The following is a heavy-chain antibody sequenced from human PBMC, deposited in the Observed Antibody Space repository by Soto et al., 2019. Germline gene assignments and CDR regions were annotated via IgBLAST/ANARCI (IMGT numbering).Heavy chain of an antibody. J-gene: IGHJ5*02. D-gene: IGHD7-27*01. CDR3: ARDGGTGGSYNWFDP. CDR2: IIPILGIA. V-gene: IGHV1-69*04. CDR1: GGTFSSYT. Sequence: ASVKVSCKASGGTFSSYTISWVRQAPGQGLEWMGRIIPILGIANYAQKFQGRVTITADKSTSTAYMELSSLRSEDTAVYYCARDGGTGGSYNWFDPWGQGTLVTVSS.